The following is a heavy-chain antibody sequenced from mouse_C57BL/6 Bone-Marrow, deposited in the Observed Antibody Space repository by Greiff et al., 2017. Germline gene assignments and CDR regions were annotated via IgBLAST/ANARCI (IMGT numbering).Heavy chain of an antibody. CDR1: GYTFTDYY. D-gene: IGHD2-1*01. CDR3: ARDYGNYGRVWFAY. CDR2: INPYNGGT. J-gene: IGHJ3*01. Sequence: VQLQQSGPVLVKPGASVKMSCKASGYTFTDYYMNWVKQSHGKSLEWIGVINPYNGGTSYNQKFKGKATLTVDKSSSTAYMELNSLTSEDSAVYYCARDYGNYGRVWFAYWGQGTLVTVSA. V-gene: IGHV1-19*01.